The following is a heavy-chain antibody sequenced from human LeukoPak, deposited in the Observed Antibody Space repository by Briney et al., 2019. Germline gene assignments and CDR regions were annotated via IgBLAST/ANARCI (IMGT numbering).Heavy chain of an antibody. V-gene: IGHV1-24*01. CDR1: GYTLTELS. J-gene: IGHJ3*02. CDR3: ATSRMTTGAFDI. D-gene: IGHD4-11*01. Sequence: ASVKVSCKVSGYTLTELSMHWVRQAPGKGLEWMGGFDPEDGETIYAQKFQGRVTMTEDTSTDTAYMELSSLRSEDTAVYYCATSRMTTGAFDIWGQGTMVTVSS. CDR2: FDPEDGET.